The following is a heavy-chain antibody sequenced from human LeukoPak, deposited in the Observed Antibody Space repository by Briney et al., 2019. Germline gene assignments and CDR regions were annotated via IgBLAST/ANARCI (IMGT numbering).Heavy chain of an antibody. V-gene: IGHV3-21*01. CDR1: GFTFSSYS. CDR3: ARGSIAVVGTLPY. Sequence: GGSLRLSCAACGFTFSSYSMNWVRQAPGKGLEWVSSISSSSSYIYYADSVKGRFTISRDNAKNSLYLQMNSLRAEDTAVYYCARGSIAVVGTLPYWGQGTLVTVSS. J-gene: IGHJ4*02. D-gene: IGHD6-19*01. CDR2: ISSSSSYI.